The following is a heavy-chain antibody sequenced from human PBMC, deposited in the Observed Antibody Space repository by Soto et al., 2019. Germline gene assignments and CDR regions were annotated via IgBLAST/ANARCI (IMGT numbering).Heavy chain of an antibody. Sequence: EVQLMESGGGLVKPGGSLRLSCAASGFIFSDYSMNWVRQAPGTGLEWVSSISSTSSYIYYADSLKGRFTISRDNAKNSLYLQMISLRVEDAAVYYCARGYYERSGYFFEYWGQGTLVTVSS. J-gene: IGHJ4*02. CDR2: ISSTSSYI. D-gene: IGHD3-22*01. CDR3: ARGYYERSGYFFEY. V-gene: IGHV3-21*01. CDR1: GFIFSDYS.